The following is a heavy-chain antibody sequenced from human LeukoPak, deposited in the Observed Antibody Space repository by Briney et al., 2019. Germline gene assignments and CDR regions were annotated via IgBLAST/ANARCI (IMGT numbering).Heavy chain of an antibody. CDR2: ISYDGSNK. CDR1: GFTFSNYT. CDR3: ARGGRLEWLSDYFDY. D-gene: IGHD3-3*01. Sequence: GRSLRLSCAASGFTFSNYTLHWVRQAPGKGLEWVAVISYDGSNKYYADSVKGRFSISRDNSKNTLYQQMNSLRAEDTAVYYCARGGRLEWLSDYFDYWGQGTLVTVSS. V-gene: IGHV3-30*07. J-gene: IGHJ4*02.